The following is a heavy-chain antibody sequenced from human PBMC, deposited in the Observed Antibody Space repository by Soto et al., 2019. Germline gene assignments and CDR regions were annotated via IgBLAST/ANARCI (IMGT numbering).Heavy chain of an antibody. D-gene: IGHD3-16*01. CDR3: ARDQGIWVTQYHYGMDV. J-gene: IGHJ6*01. Sequence: QVQLQESGPGLVKPSETLSLTCTVSGGSISSYYWSWIRQPAGKGLEWIGRIYTSGSTNYNPSLKSRVTMSVDTSKNQFALKLSSVTAADTAVYYCARDQGIWVTQYHYGMDVWGQGTTVTVSS. V-gene: IGHV4-4*07. CDR2: IYTSGST. CDR1: GGSISSYY.